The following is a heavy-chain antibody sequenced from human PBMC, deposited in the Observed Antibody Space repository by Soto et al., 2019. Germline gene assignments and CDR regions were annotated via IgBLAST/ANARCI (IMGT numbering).Heavy chain of an antibody. CDR2: IYHSGST. J-gene: IGHJ5*02. CDR1: GGSIMSYY. CDR3: ARVSTPSNWFDP. V-gene: IGHV4-59*01. Sequence: SQPPSLTSTVSGGSIMSYYWSRIRQPPGKGLEWIGYIYHSGSTNYNPSLKSRVTISVDTSKNQFSLKLSSVTAADTAVYYCARVSTPSNWFDPWGQGTLVTVSS. D-gene: IGHD3-16*02.